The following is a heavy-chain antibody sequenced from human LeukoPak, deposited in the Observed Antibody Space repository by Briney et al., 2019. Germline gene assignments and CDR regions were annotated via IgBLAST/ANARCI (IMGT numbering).Heavy chain of an antibody. CDR1: ADCFSSHN. J-gene: IGHJ3*02. D-gene: IGHD4-17*01. Sequence: SETLSLTCAVSADCFSSHNWTWIRQPPGKGLEWIGYISYIGSTNYNPSLKSRVTISIDTSKNQFSLKLTSVTAADTAVYYCARDLVTVTKGFDIWGQGTMVGVSS. CDR3: ARDLVTVTKGFDI. V-gene: IGHV4-59*11. CDR2: ISYIGST.